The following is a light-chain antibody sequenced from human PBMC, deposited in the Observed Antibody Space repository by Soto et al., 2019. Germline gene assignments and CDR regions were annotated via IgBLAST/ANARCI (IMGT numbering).Light chain of an antibody. V-gene: IGKV2-28*01. J-gene: IGKJ4*01. CDR3: MQALQTPLT. CDR2: LGS. Sequence: IVMTQSPLSLPVTPGEPASISCRSSQSLLHSYGKNYLDWYLQKPGQSPQLLIYLGSSRASGVPARFSGSGSGTNFTLRISRVEAEDVGVYYCMQALQTPLTFGGGTKVEIK. CDR1: QSLLHSYGKNY.